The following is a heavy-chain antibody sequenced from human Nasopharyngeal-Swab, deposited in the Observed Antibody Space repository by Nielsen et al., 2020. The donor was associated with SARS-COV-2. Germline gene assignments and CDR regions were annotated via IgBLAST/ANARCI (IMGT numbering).Heavy chain of an antibody. V-gene: IGHV3-43*02. Sequence: GESLKISCAASGFTFNDYAMNWVRQVPGKGLEWVSLIGGDGGQTVYADSVQGRFTISRDNSKNSLYLNSLRTEDTAVYYCAKSRGKYSPLGRYFDLWGRGTLVTVSS. CDR1: GFTFNDYA. CDR3: AKSRGKYSPLGRYFDL. J-gene: IGHJ2*01. CDR2: IGGDGGQT. D-gene: IGHD6-6*01.